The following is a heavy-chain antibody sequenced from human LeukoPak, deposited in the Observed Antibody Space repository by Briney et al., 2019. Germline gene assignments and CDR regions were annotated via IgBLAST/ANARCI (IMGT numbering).Heavy chain of an antibody. J-gene: IGHJ4*02. D-gene: IGHD3-16*01. Sequence: PGGSLRLSCAASGFTFDDYAMHWVRQAPGKGLEWVSGISWNSGSIGYADSVKGRFTISRDNAKNSLYLQMNSLRAEDTALYYCAKGDPRFSRVSSRLTEDYWGQGTLVTVSS. CDR3: AKGDPRFSRVSSRLTEDY. CDR1: GFTFDDYA. CDR2: ISWNSGSI. V-gene: IGHV3-9*01.